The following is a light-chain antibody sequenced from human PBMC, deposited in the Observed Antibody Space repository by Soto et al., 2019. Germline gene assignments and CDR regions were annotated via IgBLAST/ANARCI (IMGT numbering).Light chain of an antibody. CDR3: QQHSTYLWA. CDR2: DAS. V-gene: IGKV1-5*01. Sequence: DIQMTQSPSTLSASVGDRVTITCRASQSIRSWLAWYQQKPGKAPKLLIYDASTLESGVPSRFSGSGSGTEFTLTISSLQPDDFATYYCQQHSTYLWACGQGTKVEIK. J-gene: IGKJ1*01. CDR1: QSIRSW.